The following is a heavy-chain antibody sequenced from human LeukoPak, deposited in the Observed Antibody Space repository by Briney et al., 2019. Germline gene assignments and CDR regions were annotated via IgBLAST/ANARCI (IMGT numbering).Heavy chain of an antibody. V-gene: IGHV1-2*02. Sequence: VKVSCKASGYTFTGYYMHWVRQAPGQGLEWMGWINPNSGGTNYAQKFQGRVTMTRDTSISTAYMELSRLRSDDTAVYYCARGHCTNGVCYMLYYYYYMDVWGKGTTVTVSS. CDR3: ARGHCTNGVCYMLYYYYYMDV. CDR1: GYTFTGYY. D-gene: IGHD2-8*01. J-gene: IGHJ6*03. CDR2: INPNSGGT.